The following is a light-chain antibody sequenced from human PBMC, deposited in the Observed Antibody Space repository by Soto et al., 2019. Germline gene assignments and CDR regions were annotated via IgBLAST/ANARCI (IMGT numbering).Light chain of an antibody. CDR1: QSISSY. Sequence: DIQMTQSPSSLSASVGDRVTITCRASQSISSYLNWYQQKPGKAPKLLIYAASSLQSGVPSRFSGSVSGTDFTLTISILQPEDFATYYCQQSYSTPPTFGQGTKVEIK. J-gene: IGKJ1*01. CDR3: QQSYSTPPT. V-gene: IGKV1-39*01. CDR2: AAS.